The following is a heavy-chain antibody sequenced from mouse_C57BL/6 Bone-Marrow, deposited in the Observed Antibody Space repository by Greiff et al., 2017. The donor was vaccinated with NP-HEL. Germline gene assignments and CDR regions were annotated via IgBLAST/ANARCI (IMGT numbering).Heavy chain of an antibody. D-gene: IGHD2-1*01. J-gene: IGHJ1*03. CDR1: GYTFTDYE. V-gene: IGHV1-15*01. Sequence: VQLQQSGAELVRPGASVTLSCKASGYTFTDYEMHWVKQTPVHGLEWIGAIDPETGGTAYNQKFKGKAILTADKSSSTAYMELRSLTSEDSAVYYCTIYGNYSYWYFDVWGTGTTVTVSS. CDR3: TIYGNYSYWYFDV. CDR2: IDPETGGT.